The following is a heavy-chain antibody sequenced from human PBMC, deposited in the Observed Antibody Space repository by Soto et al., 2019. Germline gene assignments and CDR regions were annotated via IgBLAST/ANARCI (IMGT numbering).Heavy chain of an antibody. CDR2: INHSGRV. V-gene: IGHV4-34*01. CDR3: STRAYDPNGYYRFDP. D-gene: IGHD3-22*01. J-gene: IGHJ5*01. Sequence: LSLTCAVYGGSFSGHSCTWIRQSPGKGLEWIGDINHSGRVNYSPSLKSRVTISLDTSKNQFSLTLSAVTASDTAMYYCSTRAYDPNGYYRFDPWGQGTLVTVSS. CDR1: GGSFSGHS.